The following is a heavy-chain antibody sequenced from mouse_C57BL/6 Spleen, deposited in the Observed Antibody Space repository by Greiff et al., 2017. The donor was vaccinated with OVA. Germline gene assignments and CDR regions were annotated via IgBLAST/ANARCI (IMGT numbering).Heavy chain of an antibody. J-gene: IGHJ3*01. Sequence: VQLQQSGAELVRPGASVKLSCTASGFNIKDDYMHWVKQRPEQGLEWIGWIDPENGDTEYASKFQGKATITADTSSNTAYLQLSSLTSEDTAVYYCTTPMYYYGSSGAWCAYWGQGTLVTVSA. D-gene: IGHD1-1*01. CDR1: GFNIKDDY. CDR2: IDPENGDT. V-gene: IGHV14-4*01. CDR3: TTPMYYYGSSGAWCAY.